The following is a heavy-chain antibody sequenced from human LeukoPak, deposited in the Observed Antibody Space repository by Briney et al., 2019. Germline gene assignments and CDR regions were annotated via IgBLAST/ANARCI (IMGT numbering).Heavy chain of an antibody. CDR2: IYYSGST. J-gene: IGHJ2*01. D-gene: IGHD3-22*01. Sequence: SQTLSLTCTVSGGSISSGDYYWSWIRQPPGKGLEWIGYIYYSGSTYYNPSLKSRVTISVDRSKNQFSLKLSSVTAADTAVYYCARGSGSVYYDSRGHWYFDLWGRGTLVTVSS. CDR1: GGSISSGDYY. V-gene: IGHV4-30-4*01. CDR3: ARGSGSVYYDSRGHWYFDL.